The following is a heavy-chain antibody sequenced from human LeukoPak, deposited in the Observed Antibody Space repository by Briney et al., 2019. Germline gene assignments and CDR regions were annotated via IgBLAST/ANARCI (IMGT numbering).Heavy chain of an antibody. CDR2: IYNSGRT. D-gene: IGHD2-8*01. J-gene: IGHJ4*02. V-gene: IGHV4-4*07. Sequence: PSETLSLTCTVSGGSIGIYYWSWIRQPAGKGLEWIGRIYNSGRTKYSPSLESRVTMSIDTSENQFSLKLSSVSAADTAVYYCARVAMYEFFFDYWGQGTLVTVSS. CDR3: ARVAMYEFFFDY. CDR1: GGSIGIYY.